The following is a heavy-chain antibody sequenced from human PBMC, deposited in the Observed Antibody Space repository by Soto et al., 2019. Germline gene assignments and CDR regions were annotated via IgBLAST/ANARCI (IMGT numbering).Heavy chain of an antibody. J-gene: IGHJ4*02. CDR3: ARHQLLGSRYFDY. Sequence: QVQLQESGPGLARPSQTLSLTCTVSGGSISSGDYYWSWIRQPPGKGLEWIGYIYYSGDTYYNPSLKSRITISVDTSNHQFSLKLSSVTAADTAVYYCARHQLLGSRYFDYWGQGTLVTVSS. D-gene: IGHD2-2*01. V-gene: IGHV4-30-4*01. CDR1: GGSISSGDYY. CDR2: IYYSGDT.